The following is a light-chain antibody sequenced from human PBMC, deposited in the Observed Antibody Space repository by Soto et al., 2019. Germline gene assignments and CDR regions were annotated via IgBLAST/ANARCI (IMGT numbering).Light chain of an antibody. CDR1: QSISSW. V-gene: IGKV1-5*03. Sequence: DIQMTQSPSTLSASVGDRVTITCRASQSISSWLAWYQQKAGKAPKLLIYKASSLESGVPSRFSGSGSGTEFTLTISSLQPDDFATYYCQQYNSYPRTVGQGTKVEIK. J-gene: IGKJ1*01. CDR3: QQYNSYPRT. CDR2: KAS.